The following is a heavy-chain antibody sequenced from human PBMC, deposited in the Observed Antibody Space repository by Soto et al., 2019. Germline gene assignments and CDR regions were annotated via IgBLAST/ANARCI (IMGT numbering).Heavy chain of an antibody. CDR1: GGSISSGGYY. CDR3: ARDLGYDSSGYYHNWFDP. Sequence: SSETLSLTCTVSGGSISSGGYYWSWIRQHPGKGLEWIGYIYYSGSTNYNPSLKSRVTISVDTSKNQFSLKLSSVTAADTAVYYCARDLGYDSSGYYHNWFDPWGQGTLVTVSS. D-gene: IGHD3-22*01. CDR2: IYYSGST. V-gene: IGHV4-61*08. J-gene: IGHJ5*02.